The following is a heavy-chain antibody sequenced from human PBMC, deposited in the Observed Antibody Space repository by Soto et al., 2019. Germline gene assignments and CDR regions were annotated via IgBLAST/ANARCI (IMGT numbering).Heavy chain of an antibody. CDR3: ARGSRTTSDGMDV. J-gene: IGHJ6*02. CDR2: IYYSGST. D-gene: IGHD4-4*01. Sequence: SETLSLTCTVSGGSISSGGYYWSWIRQHPGKGLEWIGYIYYSGSTYYNPSLKSRVTISVDTSKNQFSLKLSSVTAADTAVYYCARGSRTTSDGMDVWGQGTTVTVSS. V-gene: IGHV4-31*03. CDR1: GGSISSGGYY.